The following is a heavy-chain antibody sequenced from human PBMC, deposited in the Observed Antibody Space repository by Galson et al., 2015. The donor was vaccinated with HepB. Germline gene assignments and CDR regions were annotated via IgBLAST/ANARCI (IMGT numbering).Heavy chain of an antibody. Sequence: SVKVSCKASGGTFSSYAISWVRQAPGQGLEWMGGTIPIFGTANYAQKFQGRVTITADESTSTAYMELSSLRSEDTAVYYCARGPPSFFSQGTGNWFDPWGQGTLVTVSS. CDR1: GGTFSSYA. D-gene: IGHD2/OR15-2a*01. V-gene: IGHV1-69*13. J-gene: IGHJ5*02. CDR3: ARGPPSFFSQGTGNWFDP. CDR2: TIPIFGTA.